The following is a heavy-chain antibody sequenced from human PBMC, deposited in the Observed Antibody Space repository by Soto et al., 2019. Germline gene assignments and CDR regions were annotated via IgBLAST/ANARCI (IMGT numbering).Heavy chain of an antibody. CDR3: ANGRTGGTTWEFGH. CDR2: ISYDGSNK. CDR1: GFTFISYG. V-gene: IGHV3-30*18. J-gene: IGHJ4*02. Sequence: QVQLVESGGGVVQPGRSLRLSCAASGFTFISYGMHWVRQAPGKGLEWVAVISYDGSNKYYADSVKGRFTISRDNSKNTPDLQMNRLRAEDTAVDFCANGRTGGTTWEFGHWGQGTLVTVSS. D-gene: IGHD1-7*01.